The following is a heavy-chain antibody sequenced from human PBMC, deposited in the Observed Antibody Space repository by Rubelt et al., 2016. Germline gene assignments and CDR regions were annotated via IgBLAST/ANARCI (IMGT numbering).Heavy chain of an antibody. CDR3: ADAVAGPFDY. J-gene: IGHJ4*02. V-gene: IGHV4-39*01. Sequence: QLQLQESGPGLVKPSETLSLTCTVSGGSISSSSYYWGWIRQPPGKGLEWIGRIYYSGSTYCNPSCKGRVTISVDTSKNLFSLKLSSVTAADTAVYYCADAVAGPFDYWGQGTLVTVSS. D-gene: IGHD6-19*01. CDR2: IYYSGST. CDR1: GGSISSSSYY.